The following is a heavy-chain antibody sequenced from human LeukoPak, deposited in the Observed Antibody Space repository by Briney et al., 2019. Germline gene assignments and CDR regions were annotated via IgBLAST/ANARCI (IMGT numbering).Heavy chain of an antibody. CDR2: IYYSGST. CDR3: ASNDYGDPINRYYYYGMDV. D-gene: IGHD4-17*01. J-gene: IGHJ6*02. CDR1: GGSISSGGYY. Sequence: PSETLSLICTVSGGSISSGGYYWSWIRQHPGKGLEWIGYIYYSGSTYYNPSLKSRVTISVDTSKNQFSLKLSSVTAADTAVYYCASNDYGDPINRYYYYGMDVWGQGTTVTVSS. V-gene: IGHV4-31*03.